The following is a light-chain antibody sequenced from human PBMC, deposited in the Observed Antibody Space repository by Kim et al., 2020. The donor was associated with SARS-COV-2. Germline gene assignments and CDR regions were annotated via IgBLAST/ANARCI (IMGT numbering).Light chain of an antibody. CDR2: WAS. CDR3: QQYYDAPWT. V-gene: IGKV4-1*01. J-gene: IGKJ1*01. CDR1: QSILYRSNNKNC. Sequence: ATINCKSSQSILYRSNNKNCLAWYQQKPGQPPKLLIYWASTRESGVPDRSSGSGSGTDFTLTISSLQAEDVAVYYCQQYYDAPWTFGQGTKVDIK.